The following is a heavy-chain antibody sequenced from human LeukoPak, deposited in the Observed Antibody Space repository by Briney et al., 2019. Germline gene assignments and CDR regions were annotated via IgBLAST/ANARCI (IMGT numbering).Heavy chain of an antibody. CDR1: GGSISSGDYY. J-gene: IGHJ4*02. CDR2: IYYSGST. Sequence: SETLSLTCTVSGGSISSGDYYWSWIRQPPGKGLEWIGYIYYSGSTYYNPSLKSRVTISVDTSKNQFSLKLSSVTAADTAVYYCARHRGGEWELLPYYFDYWAREPWSPSPQ. D-gene: IGHD1-26*01. CDR3: ARHRGGEWELLPYYFDY. V-gene: IGHV4-30-4*01.